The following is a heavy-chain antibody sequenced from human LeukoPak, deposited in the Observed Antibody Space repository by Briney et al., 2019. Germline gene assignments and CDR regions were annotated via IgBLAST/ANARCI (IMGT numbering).Heavy chain of an antibody. CDR3: ARGRGGSYHY. CDR1: GFTFSNDW. CDR2: INTDGSTT. Sequence: GGSLRLSCAASGFTFSNDWMHWVRQAPGKGLVWVSRINTDGSTTTYADSVKGRFTISRDNAKNTLYLQMNSLRVEDTGVYYCARGRGGSYHYWGQGTLVTVSS. J-gene: IGHJ4*02. V-gene: IGHV3-74*01. D-gene: IGHD1-26*01.